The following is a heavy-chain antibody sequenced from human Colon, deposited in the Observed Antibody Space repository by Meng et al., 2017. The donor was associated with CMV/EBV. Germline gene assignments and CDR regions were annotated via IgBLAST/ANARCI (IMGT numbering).Heavy chain of an antibody. V-gene: IGHV5-51*01. CDR3: VRRNSNYESYYFDD. D-gene: IGHD2/OR15-2a*01. J-gene: IGHJ4*02. CDR1: GYSFTNYW. Sequence: GGSLRLSCKVSGYSFTNYWIGWVRQTPEKGLEWMAIMHPNYLHIAYSPSFQGRVTISADKSISTAFLQWSNLEASDTATYYCVRRNSNYESYYFDDWGQGTLVTVSS. CDR2: MHPNYLHI.